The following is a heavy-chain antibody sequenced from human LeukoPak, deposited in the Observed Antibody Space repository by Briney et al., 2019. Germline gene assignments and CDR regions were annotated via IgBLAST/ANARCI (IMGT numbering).Heavy chain of an antibody. Sequence: ASVKVSCKASGYTFTSYDINWVRQATGQGLEWMGWMNPNSGNTGYAQKFQGRVTMTRNTSISTAHMELSSLRSEDTAVYYCARGSVESSPMETTYYYYGMDVWGQGTTVTVSS. V-gene: IGHV1-8*01. CDR1: GYTFTSYD. CDR3: ARGSVESSPMETTYYYYGMDV. D-gene: IGHD1-7*01. J-gene: IGHJ6*02. CDR2: MNPNSGNT.